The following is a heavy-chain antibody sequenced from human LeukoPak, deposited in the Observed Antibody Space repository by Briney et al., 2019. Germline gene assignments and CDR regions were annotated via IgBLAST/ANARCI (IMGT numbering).Heavy chain of an antibody. J-gene: IGHJ4*02. CDR1: GFTFSSYA. V-gene: IGHV3-23*01. Sequence: GGSLRLSCAASGFTFSSYAMSWVRQAPGKGLEWVSAISGSGGSTYYADSVKGRFTISRDNSKNTLYLQMNSLRAEGTAVYYCAKDRGDSNYFDYWGQGTLITVSS. D-gene: IGHD2-21*02. CDR2: ISGSGGST. CDR3: AKDRGDSNYFDY.